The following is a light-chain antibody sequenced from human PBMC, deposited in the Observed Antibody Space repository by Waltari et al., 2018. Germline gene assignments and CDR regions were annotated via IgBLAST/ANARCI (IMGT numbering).Light chain of an antibody. J-gene: IGKJ2*01. V-gene: IGKV1-39*01. CDR2: AAS. CDR1: QSISSY. Sequence: DIQMTQSPSSLSASVGDRVTITCRASQSISSYLNWYQQKPGKAPKLLIYAASSLQTCVPSRFNASGSGTDFTLTISSLQPVDFATYYCQLSYSTPYTIGQGTKLEIK. CDR3: QLSYSTPYT.